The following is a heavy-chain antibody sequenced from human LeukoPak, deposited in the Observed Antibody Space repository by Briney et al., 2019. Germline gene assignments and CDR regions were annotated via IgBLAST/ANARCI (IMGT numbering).Heavy chain of an antibody. CDR3: ARGGGTSPFDY. Sequence: GGSLRLSCAASGFTFRTYTMNWVRQAPGKGLEWVSYISAGSSTKYYADSVNGRFTISRDNAKNSLYLQMNSLRAEDTAVYYCARGGGTSPFDYWGQGTLVTVSS. D-gene: IGHD3-16*01. J-gene: IGHJ4*02. CDR1: GFTFRTYT. V-gene: IGHV3-48*04. CDR2: ISAGSSTK.